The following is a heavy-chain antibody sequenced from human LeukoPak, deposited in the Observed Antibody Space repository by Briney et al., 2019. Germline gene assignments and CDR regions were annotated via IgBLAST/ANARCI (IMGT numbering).Heavy chain of an antibody. CDR2: IFYSGST. CDR1: GGSISSSSYY. V-gene: IGHV4-39*07. Sequence: SETLSLTCTVSGGSISSSSYYWGWIRQPPGKGLEWIGTIFYSGSTYYNPSLKSRVTISVDTSKNQFSLKLSSVTAADTAVYYCARNRGYSSSWYSGGQRNRVNWFDPWGQGTLVTVSS. D-gene: IGHD6-13*01. J-gene: IGHJ5*02. CDR3: ARNRGYSSSWYSGGQRNRVNWFDP.